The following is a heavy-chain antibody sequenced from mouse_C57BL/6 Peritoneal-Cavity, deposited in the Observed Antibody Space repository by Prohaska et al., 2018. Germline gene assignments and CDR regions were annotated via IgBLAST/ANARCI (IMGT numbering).Heavy chain of an antibody. CDR2: IDPSDSYT. CDR1: GYTFTSYW. Sequence: QVQLQQPGAELVMPGASVKLSCKASGYTFTSYWMHWVKQRPEQGLEWIGEIDPSDSYTNYNQKFKGKATLTVDKSSSTAYMQLSSLTSEDSAVYYCARGGYYGNPYWYFDVWGTGTTVTVSS. D-gene: IGHD2-1*01. V-gene: IGHV1-69*01. CDR3: ARGGYYGNPYWYFDV. J-gene: IGHJ1*03.